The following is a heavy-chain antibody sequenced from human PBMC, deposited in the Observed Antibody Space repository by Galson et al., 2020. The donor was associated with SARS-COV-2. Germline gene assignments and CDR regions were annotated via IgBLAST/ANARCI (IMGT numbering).Heavy chain of an antibody. CDR3: ARDALVEFRVVLKWGSSAIGGFAE. CDR1: GFPFNKYS. CDR2: ITPDGSET. D-gene: IGHD3-16*01. V-gene: IGHV3-7*01. J-gene: IGHJ1*01. Sequence: GGSLRLSCAASGFPFNKYSMSWFRQAPGKGPQWVSTITPDGSETSYPDSVRGRFTISRDNANNSLSLQKNSLRVDDTGVYYCARDALVEFRVVLKWGSSAIGGFAEWGRGTLVAVSS.